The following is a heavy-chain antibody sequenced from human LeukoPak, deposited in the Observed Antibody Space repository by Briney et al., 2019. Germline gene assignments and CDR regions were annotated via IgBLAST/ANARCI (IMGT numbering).Heavy chain of an antibody. J-gene: IGHJ4*02. CDR1: GGSISSNNW. CDR3: ARDDSSGYFDY. Sequence: SETLSLTCAVSGGSISSNNWWGWVRQPPGKGLEWIGEIYHSGSPNYNPSLKSRVTISVDKSRNHFSLNLSSVTAADTAVYYCARDDSSGYFDYWGQGTLVTVSS. D-gene: IGHD3-22*01. CDR2: IYHSGSP. V-gene: IGHV4-4*02.